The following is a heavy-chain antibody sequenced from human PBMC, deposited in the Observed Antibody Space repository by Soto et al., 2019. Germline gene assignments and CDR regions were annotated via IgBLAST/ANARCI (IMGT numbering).Heavy chain of an antibody. CDR2: IYYSGST. CDR1: GGSISSGGYY. D-gene: IGHD5-12*01. J-gene: IGHJ6*02. Sequence: SETLSLTCTVSGGSISSGGYYWSWIRQHPGKGLEWIGYIYYSGSTYYNPSLKSRVTISVDTSKNQFSLKLSSVTAADTAVYYCARDRSGPFIPRQNHYYYYGMDVWGQGTTVTVSS. CDR3: ARDRSGPFIPRQNHYYYYGMDV. V-gene: IGHV4-31*03.